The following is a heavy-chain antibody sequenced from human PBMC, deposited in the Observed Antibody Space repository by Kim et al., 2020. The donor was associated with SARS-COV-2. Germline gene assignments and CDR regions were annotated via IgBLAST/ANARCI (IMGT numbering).Heavy chain of an antibody. V-gene: IGHV1-8*01. CDR2: MNPNSGNT. Sequence: ASVKVSCKASGYTFTSYDINWVRQATGQGLEWMGWMNPNSGNTGYAQKFQGRVTMTRNTSISTAYMELSSLRSEDTAVYYCAGVVPAAHVKSYGMDVWGQGTTVTVSS. J-gene: IGHJ6*02. CDR1: GYTFTSYD. CDR3: AGVVPAAHVKSYGMDV. D-gene: IGHD2-2*01.